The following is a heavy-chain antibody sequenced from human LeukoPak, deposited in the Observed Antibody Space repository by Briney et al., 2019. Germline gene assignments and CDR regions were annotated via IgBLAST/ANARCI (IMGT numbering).Heavy chain of an antibody. D-gene: IGHD4-17*01. J-gene: IGHJ5*02. CDR2: ISAYNGNT. V-gene: IGHV1-18*01. Sequence: EASVKVSCKASGYTFTSYGISWLRQAPGQGLEWMGWISAYNGNTNYAQKLQGRVTMTTDTSTSTAYMELRSLRSDDTAVYYCARSPATVLSFWFDPWGQGTLVIVSS. CDR3: ARSPATVLSFWFDP. CDR1: GYTFTSYG.